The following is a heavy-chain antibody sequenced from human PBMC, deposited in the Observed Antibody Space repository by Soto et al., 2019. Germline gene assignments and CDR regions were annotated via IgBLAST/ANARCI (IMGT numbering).Heavy chain of an antibody. CDR1: GFTFSPYW. Sequence: EVQLVESGGDLVQPGGSLRLSCVASGFTFSPYWMSWVRQAPGRGLQWVATINNDGSEKYYADSVKGRFTISRDNARDSLFPQLTSPRAQDTALYYCARGSNQDYWGQGTLVAVSS. CDR2: INNDGSEK. D-gene: IGHD2-8*01. J-gene: IGHJ4*02. CDR3: ARGSNQDY. V-gene: IGHV3-7*03.